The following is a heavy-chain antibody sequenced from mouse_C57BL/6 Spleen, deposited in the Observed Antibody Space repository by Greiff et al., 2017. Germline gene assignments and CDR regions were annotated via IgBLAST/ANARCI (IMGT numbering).Heavy chain of an antibody. CDR2: IYPGDGDT. V-gene: IGHV1-80*01. D-gene: IGHD1-1*01. Sequence: QVQLQQSGAELVKPGASVKISCKASGYAFSSYWMNWVKQRPGKGLEWIGQIYPGDGDTNYNGKFKGKATLTADKSSSTAYMQLSSLTSEDSAVYFCARRYGSGGWYFDVWGTGTTVTVSS. CDR3: ARRYGSGGWYFDV. J-gene: IGHJ1*03. CDR1: GYAFSSYW.